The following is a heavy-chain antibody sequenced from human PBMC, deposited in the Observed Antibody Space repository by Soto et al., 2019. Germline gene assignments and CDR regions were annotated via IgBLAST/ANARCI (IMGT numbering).Heavy chain of an antibody. D-gene: IGHD3-10*01. Sequence: QVQLVESGGGVVQPGRSLRLSCAASGFTFSSYAMHWVRQAPGKGLEWVAVISYDGSNKYYADSVKGRFTISRDNSKNTLYLQMNSLRAEDTAVYYCARDLKYQPYDYYGSGSYYREPGYWGQGTLVTVSS. V-gene: IGHV3-30-3*01. CDR1: GFTFSSYA. J-gene: IGHJ4*02. CDR2: ISYDGSNK. CDR3: ARDLKYQPYDYYGSGSYYREPGY.